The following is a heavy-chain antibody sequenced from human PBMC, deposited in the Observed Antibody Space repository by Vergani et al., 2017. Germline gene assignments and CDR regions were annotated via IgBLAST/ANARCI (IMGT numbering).Heavy chain of an antibody. J-gene: IGHJ4*02. CDR3: ASLAYCGGDCYAKFDY. CDR1: GGSISSSSYY. D-gene: IGHD2-21*01. V-gene: IGHV4-39*01. Sequence: QLQLQESGPGLVKPSETLSLTCTVSGGSISSSSYYWGWTRHPPGKGLEWIGSIYYSGRTYYNPSLKSRVTISVDTSKNQFSLKLSPVTAADTAVYYCASLAYCGGDCYAKFDYWGQGTLVTVSS. CDR2: IYYSGRT.